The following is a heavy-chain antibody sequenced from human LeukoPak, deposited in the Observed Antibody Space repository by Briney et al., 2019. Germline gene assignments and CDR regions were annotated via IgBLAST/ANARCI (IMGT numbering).Heavy chain of an antibody. CDR3: ARLPKSYGTNWFDP. D-gene: IGHD5-18*01. V-gene: IGHV4-39*07. CDR1: GGSTSSSSYY. CDR2: IYYSGST. Sequence: PSETLSLTCTVSGGSTSSSSYYWGWIRQPPGEGLEWIGSIYYSGSTYYNPSLKSRVTISVDTSKNQFSLKLSSVTAADTAMYYCARLPKSYGTNWFDPWGQGTLVTVSS. J-gene: IGHJ5*02.